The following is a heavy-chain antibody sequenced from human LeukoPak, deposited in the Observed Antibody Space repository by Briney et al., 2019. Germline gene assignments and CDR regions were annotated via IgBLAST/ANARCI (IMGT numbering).Heavy chain of an antibody. CDR1: GFTFSSYG. V-gene: IGHV3-30*03. CDR2: ISYDGSNK. J-gene: IGHJ3*02. CDR3: EIVPAATRGGAFDI. Sequence: PGGSLRLSCAASGFTFSSYGMHWVRQAPGKGLEWVAVISYDGSNKYYADYVKGRFTISRDNSKNTLYLQMNSLRAEDTAVYYCEIVPAATRGGAFDIWGQGTMVTVSS. D-gene: IGHD2-2*01.